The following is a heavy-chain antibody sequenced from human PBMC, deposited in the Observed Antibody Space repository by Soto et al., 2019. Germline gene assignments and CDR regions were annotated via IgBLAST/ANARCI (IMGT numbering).Heavy chain of an antibody. CDR1: GFTFSSYG. J-gene: IGHJ6*02. D-gene: IGHD6-13*01. V-gene: IGHV3-33*01. Sequence: GASLRRSCAVSGFTFSSYGMHWVRQAPGKGLEWVAVICYDGSSKYYAASVKGRLSISRANSKQKLYLKMTSLRAEDTPVYYCAREGGIAPPLYYCMELWGQGTPVKVSS. CDR3: AREGGIAPPLYYCMEL. CDR2: ICYDGSSK.